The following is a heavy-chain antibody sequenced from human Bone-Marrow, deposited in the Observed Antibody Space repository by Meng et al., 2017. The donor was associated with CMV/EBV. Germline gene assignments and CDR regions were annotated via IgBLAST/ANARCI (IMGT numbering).Heavy chain of an antibody. Sequence: GESLKISCAASGFTFSSYWMSWVRQAPGKGLEWVANIKQDGSEKYYVDSVKGRFTISRDNAKNSLYLQMNSLRAEDTAVYYCASGYKADRWGQGTLVTVSS. V-gene: IGHV3-7*01. J-gene: IGHJ4*02. CDR1: GFTFSSYW. CDR3: ASGYKADR. D-gene: IGHD2-2*02. CDR2: IKQDGSEK.